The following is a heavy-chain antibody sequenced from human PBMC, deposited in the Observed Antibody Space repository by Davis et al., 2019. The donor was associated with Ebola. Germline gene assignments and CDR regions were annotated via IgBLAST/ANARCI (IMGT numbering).Heavy chain of an antibody. J-gene: IGHJ4*02. CDR2: IVPIFGTA. V-gene: IGHV1-69*13. CDR3: SRSPPEAGLGWFVDY. CDR1: GCTFSSHP. D-gene: IGHD4-23*01. Sequence: SVNVSCQASGCTFSSHPIPWVRQAPGQGLDWMGGIVPIFGTANYEQKFQGRVPITAVESTSTAYMELSSLRYVDTAVYYCSRSPPEAGLGWFVDYWGQGALVTVSS.